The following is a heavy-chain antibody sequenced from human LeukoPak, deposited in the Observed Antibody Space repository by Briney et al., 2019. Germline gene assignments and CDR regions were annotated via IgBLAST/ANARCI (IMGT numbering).Heavy chain of an antibody. CDR3: AREEVSAYYDILTGQLGPIYYYYGMDV. J-gene: IGHJ6*02. V-gene: IGHV3-74*01. CDR1: GFTFSSYW. CDR2: INSDGSST. D-gene: IGHD3-9*01. Sequence: GGSLRLSCAASGFTFSSYWMHWVRQAPGKGLVWVSRINSDGSSTSYADSVKGRFTISRDNAKNTLYLQMNSLRAEDTAVYYCAREEVSAYYDILTGQLGPIYYYYGMDVWGQGTTVTVSS.